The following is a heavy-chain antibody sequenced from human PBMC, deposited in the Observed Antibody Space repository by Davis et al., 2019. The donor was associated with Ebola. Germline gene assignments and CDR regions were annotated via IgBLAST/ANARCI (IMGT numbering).Heavy chain of an antibody. CDR1: GGSICSSNW. Sequence: SETLSLTCAVSGGSICSSNWWSWVRQPPGKGLEWIGEIYHSGSTNYNPSLKSRVTISVDKSKNQFSLKLSSVTAADTAVYYCATRTWTRTKIDYWGQGTLVTVSS. CDR2: IYHSGST. CDR3: ATRTWTRTKIDY. V-gene: IGHV4-4*02. D-gene: IGHD1-14*01. J-gene: IGHJ4*02.